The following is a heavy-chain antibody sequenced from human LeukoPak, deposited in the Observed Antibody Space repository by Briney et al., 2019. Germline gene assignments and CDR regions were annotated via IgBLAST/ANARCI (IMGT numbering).Heavy chain of an antibody. CDR2: ISGSGGST. CDR1: GFTFSSYA. J-gene: IGHJ4*02. CDR3: AKDVEVCSYGSCYWTNFDY. Sequence: PGGSLRLSCAASGFTFSSYAMSWVRQAPGKGLEWVSAISGSGGSTYYADSVKGRFTISRDNSKSTLYLQMNSLRAEDTAVYYCAKDVEVCSYGSCYWTNFDYWGQGTLVTVSS. D-gene: IGHD2-15*01. V-gene: IGHV3-23*01.